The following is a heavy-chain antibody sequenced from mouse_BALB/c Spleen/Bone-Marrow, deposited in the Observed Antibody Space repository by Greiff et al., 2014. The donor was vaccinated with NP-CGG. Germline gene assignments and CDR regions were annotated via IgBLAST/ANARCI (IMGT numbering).Heavy chain of an antibody. D-gene: IGHD2-4*01. Sequence: EVQLQQSGAELVKPGASVKLSCTASGFNIKDTYMHWVKQRPEQGLEWIGRIYPANGNTKYDPKFQGKATITAGTSSNTAYLQLSSLTSEDTAVYYCATMITDWYFDVWGAGTTVTVSS. CDR1: GFNIKDTY. CDR3: ATMITDWYFDV. CDR2: IYPANGNT. J-gene: IGHJ1*01. V-gene: IGHV14-3*02.